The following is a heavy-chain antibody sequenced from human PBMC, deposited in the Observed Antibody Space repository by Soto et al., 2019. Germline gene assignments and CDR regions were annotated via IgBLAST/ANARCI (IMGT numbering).Heavy chain of an antibody. CDR3: ARDVDYYYGMDV. V-gene: IGHV1-69*13. Sequence: SVKVSCKASGGTFSSYAISWVRQAPGQGLEWMGGIIPIFGTANYAQKFQGRVTITADESTSTAYMELSSLRSEDTAVYYCARDVDYYYGMDVWGQGTTVTVSS. J-gene: IGHJ6*02. CDR2: IIPIFGTA. CDR1: GGTFSSYA.